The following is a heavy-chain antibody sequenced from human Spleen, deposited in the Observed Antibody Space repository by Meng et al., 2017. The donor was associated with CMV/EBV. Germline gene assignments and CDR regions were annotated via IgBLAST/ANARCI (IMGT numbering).Heavy chain of an antibody. J-gene: IGHJ6*02. CDR1: GFTFSSYW. CDR3: AREGGSSGWYDYYYYGMDV. Sequence: GGSLRLSCAASGFTFSSYWMSWVRQAPGKGLELVANIKQDGSEKYYVDSVKGRFTISRDNAKNSLYLQMNSLRAEDTAVYYCAREGGSSGWYDYYYYGMDVWGQGTTVTASS. V-gene: IGHV3-7*01. D-gene: IGHD6-19*01. CDR2: IKQDGSEK.